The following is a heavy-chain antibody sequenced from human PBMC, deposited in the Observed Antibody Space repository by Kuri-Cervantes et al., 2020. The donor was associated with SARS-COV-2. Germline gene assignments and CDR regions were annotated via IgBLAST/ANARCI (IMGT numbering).Heavy chain of an antibody. V-gene: IGHV3-30-3*01. D-gene: IGHD2-2*01. CDR3: ARGRCSSTSCRVGRGAFDI. CDR2: ISYDGSNK. CDR1: GFTFSSYA. Sequence: GGSLRLSCAASGFTFSSYAMHWVRQAPDKGLEWVAVISYDGSNKYYADSVKGRFTISRDNSKNTLYLQMNSLRAENTAVYYCARGRCSSTSCRVGRGAFDIWGQGTMVTVSS. J-gene: IGHJ3*02.